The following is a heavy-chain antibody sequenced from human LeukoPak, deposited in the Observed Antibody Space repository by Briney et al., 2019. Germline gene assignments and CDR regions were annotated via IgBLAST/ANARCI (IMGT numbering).Heavy chain of an antibody. D-gene: IGHD3-9*01. CDR3: ARETSILRYFDWSYFDY. V-gene: IGHV4-39*07. CDR1: GGSISSSSYY. J-gene: IGHJ4*02. Sequence: PSETLSLTCTVFGGSISSSSYYWGWIRQPPGKGLEWIGSIYYSGSTYYNPSLKSRVTISVDTSKNHFSLKLSSVTAADTAVYYCARETSILRYFDWSYFDYWGQGTLVTVSS. CDR2: IYYSGST.